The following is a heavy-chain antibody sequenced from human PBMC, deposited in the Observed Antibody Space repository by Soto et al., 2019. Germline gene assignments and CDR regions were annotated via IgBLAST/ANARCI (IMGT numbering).Heavy chain of an antibody. CDR2: IYYSGST. D-gene: IGHD3-10*01. V-gene: IGHV4-59*08. Sequence: LSLTCTVSGGSISSYYWSWIRQPPGKGLEWIGYIYYSGSTNYNPSLKSRVTISVDTSKNQFSLKLSSVTAADTAVYYCARSPGDYYGSGSYYSFDYWGQGTPVTVSS. CDR3: ARSPGDYYGSGSYYSFDY. J-gene: IGHJ4*02. CDR1: GGSISSYY.